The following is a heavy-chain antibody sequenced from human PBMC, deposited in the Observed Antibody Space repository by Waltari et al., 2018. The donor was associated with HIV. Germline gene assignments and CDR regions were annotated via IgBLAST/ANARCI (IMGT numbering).Heavy chain of an antibody. CDR1: GYTFTSYA. Sequence: QVQLVQSGAEVKKPGASVKVSCKASGYTFTSYAMHWVRQAPGQRLEWMGWINAGNGNTKYSQKFQGRVTITRDTSASTAYMELSSLRSEDTAVYYCARGGCTNGVCYYYYYYGMDVWGQGTTVTVSS. CDR2: INAGNGNT. V-gene: IGHV1-3*01. CDR3: ARGGCTNGVCYYYYYYGMDV. D-gene: IGHD2-8*01. J-gene: IGHJ6*02.